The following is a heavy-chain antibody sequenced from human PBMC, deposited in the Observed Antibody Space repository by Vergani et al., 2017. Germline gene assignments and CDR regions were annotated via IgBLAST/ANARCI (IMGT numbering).Heavy chain of an antibody. Sequence: VQLVESGGGVVQPGGSLRLSCAASGFTFSSYSMNWVRQAPGKGLEWVSYISSSSSTIYYADSVKGRFTISRDNAKNSLYLQMNSLRAEDTAVYYCAKTGVAAPDAFDIWGQGTMVSVSS. CDR1: GFTFSSYS. V-gene: IGHV3-48*01. D-gene: IGHD6-6*01. CDR3: AKTGVAAPDAFDI. CDR2: ISSSSSTI. J-gene: IGHJ3*02.